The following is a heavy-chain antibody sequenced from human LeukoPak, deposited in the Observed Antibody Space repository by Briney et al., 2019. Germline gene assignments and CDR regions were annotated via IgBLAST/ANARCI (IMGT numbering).Heavy chain of an antibody. D-gene: IGHD2-21*02. Sequence: PGGSLRLSCAASGFTFSDYYMNWIRQAPGKGLEWVSYISSSGTGMFYADSVKGRFTISRDNAKNLLHLQMNSLRAEDTAVYYCARAPGDPIDYWGQGTLVTVSS. J-gene: IGHJ4*02. V-gene: IGHV3-11*01. CDR1: GFTFSDYY. CDR2: ISSSGTGM. CDR3: ARAPGDPIDY.